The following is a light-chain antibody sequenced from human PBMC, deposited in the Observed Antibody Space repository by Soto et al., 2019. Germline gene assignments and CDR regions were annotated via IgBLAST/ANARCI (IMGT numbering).Light chain of an antibody. CDR2: WAS. Sequence: DIVMTQSPDSLAVSLGERATINCKSSQNVLYKSNNENYLAWYQQKPGQPPKLLIYWASTRKPGVPDRFSGSGSGSDFTLTISSLQAEDVAVYYCQKYYNTPPYSLGQGTKLEI. CDR3: QKYYNTPPYS. J-gene: IGKJ2*01. CDR1: QNVLYKSNNENY. V-gene: IGKV4-1*01.